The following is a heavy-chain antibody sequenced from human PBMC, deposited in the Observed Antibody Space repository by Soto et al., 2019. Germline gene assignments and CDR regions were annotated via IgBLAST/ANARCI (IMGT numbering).Heavy chain of an antibody. CDR3: GRESSGSGWSFDF. V-gene: IGHV1-18*04. CDR2: INTYNQNT. CDR1: GYTFTNFV. J-gene: IGHJ4*02. Sequence: QVQLVQSGAEVKKPGASVKVSCKASGYTFTNFVITWVRQAPGQGLEWMGWINTYNQNTIYAQKFQGRVTMTTYTYTSTSYLELGSLRSDDPAVYYCGRESSGSGWSFDFWGQGSLVTVSS. D-gene: IGHD6-19*01.